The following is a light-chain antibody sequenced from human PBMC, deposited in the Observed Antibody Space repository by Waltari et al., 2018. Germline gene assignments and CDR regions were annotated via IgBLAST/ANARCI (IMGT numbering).Light chain of an antibody. CDR1: QGISSY. CDR2: AAS. V-gene: IGKV1-17*01. Sequence: DIQMTQSPSSLSASVGDTVTITCRASQGISSYLNWFQQKTGKAPKLLIYAASSLESGVPSRFSGSGSGTEFTLTISSLQPEDFAAYYCLQHNSYPHSFGQGTKVEIK. J-gene: IGKJ2*03. CDR3: LQHNSYPHS.